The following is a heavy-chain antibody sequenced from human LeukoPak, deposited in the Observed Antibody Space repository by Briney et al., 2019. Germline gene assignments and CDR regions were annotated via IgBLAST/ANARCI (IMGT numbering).Heavy chain of an antibody. J-gene: IGHJ4*02. CDR2: INTYNGNT. D-gene: IGHD6-13*01. V-gene: IGHV1-18*01. Sequence: GASVKVSCKASGYTLNKFGMSWVRQAPGQGLEWLGWINTYNGNTKLGEKFQGRVTMTTDTSTSTVYMELTSLRTDDTAVYFCTRDTPQHLKRFDYWGQGTLITVYS. CDR3: TRDTPQHLKRFDY. CDR1: GYTLNKFG.